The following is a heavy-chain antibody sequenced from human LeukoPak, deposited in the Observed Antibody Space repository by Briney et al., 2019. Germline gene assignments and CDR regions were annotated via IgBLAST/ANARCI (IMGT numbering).Heavy chain of an antibody. J-gene: IGHJ4*02. V-gene: IGHV4-34*01. CDR1: GGSFSDYY. Sequence: PSETLSLTCTVYGGSFSDYYWSWIRQPPGKGLEWIGDINHSGSTNYSPSLKSRVTISVDTSNNQFSLKLSSVTAADTAVYYCARGGRSYYDSSGYYYSWGQGILVTVSS. CDR3: ARGGRSYYDSSGYYYS. CDR2: INHSGST. D-gene: IGHD3-22*01.